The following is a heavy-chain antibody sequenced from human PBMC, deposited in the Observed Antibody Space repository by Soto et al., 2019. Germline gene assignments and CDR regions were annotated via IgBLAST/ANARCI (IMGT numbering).Heavy chain of an antibody. Sequence: KTSETLSLTCTVSGGSISSSSYYWGWIRQPPGKGLEWIGSIYYSGSTNYNPSLKSRVTIPVDTSKNQFSLKVTAVTAADTAVYYCARMVGIGGRRRWFDPWGQGTLVTVSS. D-gene: IGHD6-6*01. CDR1: GGSISSSSYY. V-gene: IGHV4-39*07. J-gene: IGHJ5*02. CDR2: IYYSGST. CDR3: ARMVGIGGRRRWFDP.